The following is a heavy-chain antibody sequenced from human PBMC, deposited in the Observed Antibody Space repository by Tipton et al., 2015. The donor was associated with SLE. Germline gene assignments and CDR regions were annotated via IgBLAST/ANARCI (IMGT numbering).Heavy chain of an antibody. CDR3: ARGWGYNWNDDAFDI. CDR1: GYTFTSYD. CDR2: MNPNSGNT. V-gene: IGHV1-18*01. Sequence: QLVQSGAEVKKPGASVKVSCKASGYTFTSYDINWVRQATGQGLEWMGWMNPNSGNTNYAQKLQGRVTMTTDTSTSTAYMELRSLRSDDTAVYYCARGWGYNWNDDAFDIWGQGTMVTVSS. J-gene: IGHJ3*02. D-gene: IGHD1-20*01.